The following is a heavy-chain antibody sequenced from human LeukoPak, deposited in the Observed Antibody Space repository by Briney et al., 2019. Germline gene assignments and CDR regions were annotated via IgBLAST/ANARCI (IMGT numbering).Heavy chain of an antibody. CDR2: IIPILGIA. D-gene: IGHD3-22*01. V-gene: IGHV1-69*04. CDR1: GGTFSSYA. J-gene: IGHJ3*02. CDR3: ARAHYYYDSSGLGAFDI. Sequence: SVKVSCKASGGTFSSYAISWVRQAPGQGLEWMGRIIPILGIANYAQKFQGRVTITADKSTSTAYMELSSLRSEDTAVYYCARAHYYYDSSGLGAFDIWGQGTMVTVSS.